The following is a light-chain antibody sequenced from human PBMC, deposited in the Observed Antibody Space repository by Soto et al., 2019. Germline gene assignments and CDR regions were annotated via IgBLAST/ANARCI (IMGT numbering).Light chain of an antibody. Sequence: EIGLTQSPGTLSLSPGERATLSCRSSHSVSSNYLAWYQQKPGQAPRLLIYDVSSRATGIPDRFSGSGSGTDFTLTISRLEPVDFAVYYCQQYGISPTFGQGTKVEIK. CDR1: HSVSSNY. V-gene: IGKV3-20*01. CDR2: DVS. CDR3: QQYGISPT. J-gene: IGKJ1*01.